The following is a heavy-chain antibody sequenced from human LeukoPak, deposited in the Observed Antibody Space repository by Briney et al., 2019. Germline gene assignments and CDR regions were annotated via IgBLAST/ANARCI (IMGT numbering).Heavy chain of an antibody. CDR1: GGTFSSYA. J-gene: IGHJ4*02. D-gene: IGHD3-10*01. CDR2: IIPIFGTA. V-gene: IGHV1-69*06. Sequence: GASVKVSCKASGGTFSSYAISWVRQAPGQGLEWMGGIIPIFGTANYAQKFQGRVTITADKSTSTAYMELSSLRSEDTAVYYCARVSGYYGHLFDDWGQGTLVTVSS. CDR3: ARVSGYYGHLFDD.